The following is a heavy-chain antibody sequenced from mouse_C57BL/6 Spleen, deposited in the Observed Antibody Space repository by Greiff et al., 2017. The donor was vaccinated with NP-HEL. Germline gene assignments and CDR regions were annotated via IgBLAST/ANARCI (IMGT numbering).Heavy chain of an antibody. CDR2: ISSGGSYT. Sequence: EVNVVESGGDLVKPGGSLKLSCAASGFTFSSYGMSWVRQTPDKRLEWVATISSGGSYTYYPDSVKGRFTISRDNAKNTLYLQMSSLKSEDTAMYYCASLYDGYYGYWGQGTTLTVSS. CDR1: GFTFSSYG. J-gene: IGHJ2*01. V-gene: IGHV5-6*01. D-gene: IGHD2-3*01. CDR3: ASLYDGYYGY.